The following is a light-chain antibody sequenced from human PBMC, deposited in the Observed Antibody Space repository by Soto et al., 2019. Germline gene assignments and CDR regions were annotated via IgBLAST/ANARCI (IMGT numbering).Light chain of an antibody. CDR2: DVS. Sequence: QSALTQPASVSGSPGQSITISCTGTSSDVGGYNYVSWYQQHPGNAPKLMIYDVSNRPSGVSNRFSGSKSGYTASLTISGLQAEDEADYYCSSYTSSSTVVFGGGTKLTVL. V-gene: IGLV2-14*01. CDR1: SSDVGGYNY. J-gene: IGLJ2*01. CDR3: SSYTSSSTVV.